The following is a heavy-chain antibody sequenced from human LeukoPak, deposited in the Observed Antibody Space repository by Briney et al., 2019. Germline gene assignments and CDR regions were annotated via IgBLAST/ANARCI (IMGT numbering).Heavy chain of an antibody. J-gene: IGHJ4*02. CDR1: GFIFSTYA. CDR3: ARRAGAYSHPYDY. CDR2: ITYNGYNT. V-gene: IGHV3-23*01. Sequence: PGGSLRLSCAASGFIFSTYAMTWVRQAPGKGLEWVSSITYNGYNTFYADSVKGRFTISRDNSKNTLYLQMNCLRAEDTAVYYCARRAGAYSHPYDYWGQGTLVTVSS. D-gene: IGHD4/OR15-4a*01.